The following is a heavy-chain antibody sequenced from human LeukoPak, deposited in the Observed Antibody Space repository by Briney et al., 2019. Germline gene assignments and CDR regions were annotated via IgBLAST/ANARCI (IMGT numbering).Heavy chain of an antibody. CDR2: ISGSGGST. CDR1: GFTFSSYA. J-gene: IGHJ4*02. CDR3: AKARDVVVPAAMGGSFDY. V-gene: IGHV3-23*01. Sequence: GGSLRLSCAASGFTFSSYAMSWVRQAPGKGLEWVSAISGSGGSTYYADSVKGRFTISRDNFKNTLYLQMNSLRAEDTAVYYCAKARDVVVPAAMGGSFDYWGQGTLVTVSS. D-gene: IGHD2-2*01.